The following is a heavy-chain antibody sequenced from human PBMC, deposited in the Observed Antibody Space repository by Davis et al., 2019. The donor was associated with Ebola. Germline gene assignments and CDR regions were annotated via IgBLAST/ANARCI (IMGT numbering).Heavy chain of an antibody. D-gene: IGHD1-1*01. CDR2: ISYDGSNK. CDR1: GFTFSSYG. CDR3: ARGGGTYYYGMDV. V-gene: IGHV3-30*19. J-gene: IGHJ6*02. Sequence: GESLKIPCAASGFTFSSYGMHWVRQAPGKGLEWVAVISYDGSNKYYADSVKGRFTISRDNSKNTLYLQMNSLRAEDTAVYYCARGGGTYYYGMDVWGQGTTVTVSS.